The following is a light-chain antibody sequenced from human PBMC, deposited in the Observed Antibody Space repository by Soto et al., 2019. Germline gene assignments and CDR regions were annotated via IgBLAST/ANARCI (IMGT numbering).Light chain of an antibody. CDR1: QSVLYSSNNKNY. CDR2: WAS. Sequence: DIVMTQSPDSLAVSLGERATINCKSSQSVLYSSNNKNYLAWYQQKPGQSPKLLIYWASTRESGVPDRFSGSGSGTDFTLTISSLQAEDVEVYYCQQYYSSRRTFGQGTKVEIK. CDR3: QQYYSSRRT. V-gene: IGKV4-1*01. J-gene: IGKJ1*01.